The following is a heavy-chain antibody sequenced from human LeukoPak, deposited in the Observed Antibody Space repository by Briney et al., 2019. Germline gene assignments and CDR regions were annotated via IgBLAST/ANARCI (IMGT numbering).Heavy chain of an antibody. D-gene: IGHD2-21*02. J-gene: IGHJ4*02. CDR1: GFTFSSYD. CDR2: IGTAGDT. Sequence: GGSLRFFCAASGFTFSSYDMHWVRQATGKGLEWVSAIGTAGDTYYPGSVKGRFTISRENAKNSLYLQMNSLRAGDTAVYYCARDPPSGRDRNYFDYWGQGTLVTVSS. CDR3: ARDPPSGRDRNYFDY. V-gene: IGHV3-13*01.